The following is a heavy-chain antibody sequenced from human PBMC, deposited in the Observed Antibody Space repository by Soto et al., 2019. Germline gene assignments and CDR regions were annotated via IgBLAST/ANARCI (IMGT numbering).Heavy chain of an antibody. CDR3: ARGGYSSGWRHLGYYYGMDV. D-gene: IGHD6-19*01. V-gene: IGHV4-34*01. CDR1: GGSFSGYY. J-gene: IGHJ6*02. Sequence: QVQLQQWCAGLLKPSETLSLTCAVYGGSFSGYYWSWIRQPPGKGLEWLGEINHSGSTNYNPSLKSLITISVDTYSNQFSRKLGSVTAADTAVYYCARGGYSSGWRHLGYYYGMDVCGQGTTVTVSS. CDR2: INHSGST.